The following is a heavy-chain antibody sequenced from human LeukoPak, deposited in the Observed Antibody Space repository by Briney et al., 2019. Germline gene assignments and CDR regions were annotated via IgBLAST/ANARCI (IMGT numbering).Heavy chain of an antibody. CDR2: VNPSGGDT. D-gene: IGHD3-16*01. CDR3: ARTFYEQMPHFDY. V-gene: IGHV1-46*01. Sequence: ASVKVSCKASGYIFTSYYMHWVRQAPGQGLEWMGIVNPSGGDTTYAQKFQGRLSMTRDMSTSTVYMELSSLRSEDTAVYYCARTFYEQMPHFDYWGQGTLVTVSS. J-gene: IGHJ4*02. CDR1: GYIFTSYY.